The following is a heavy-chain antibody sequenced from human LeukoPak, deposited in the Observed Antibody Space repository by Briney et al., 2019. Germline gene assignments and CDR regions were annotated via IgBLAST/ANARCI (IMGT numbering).Heavy chain of an antibody. CDR2: ISGDGGST. J-gene: IGHJ4*02. CDR1: GFTFDDYV. V-gene: IGHV3-43*02. CDR3: AKDQYGSGSYFGY. D-gene: IGHD3-10*01. Sequence: GGSLRFSCAASGFTFDDYVMHWVRQAPGKGLEWVSLISGDGGSTYYADSVKGRFTISRDNSKNSLYLQMNSLRTEDTALYYCAKDQYGSGSYFGYWGQGTLVTVSS.